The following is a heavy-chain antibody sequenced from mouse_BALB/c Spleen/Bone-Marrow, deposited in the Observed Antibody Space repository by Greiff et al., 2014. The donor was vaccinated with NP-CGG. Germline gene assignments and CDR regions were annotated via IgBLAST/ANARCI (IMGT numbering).Heavy chain of an antibody. Sequence: EVHLVESGAELVKPGASVKLSCTASGFNIKDTYMHWVEQRPEQGLEWIGRIDPANGNTKYDPKFQGKATITADTSSNTAYLQLSSLTSEDTAVYYCARYYYGSSYFDYWGQGTTLTVSS. CDR2: IDPANGNT. V-gene: IGHV14-3*02. CDR1: GFNIKDTY. D-gene: IGHD1-1*01. CDR3: ARYYYGSSYFDY. J-gene: IGHJ2*01.